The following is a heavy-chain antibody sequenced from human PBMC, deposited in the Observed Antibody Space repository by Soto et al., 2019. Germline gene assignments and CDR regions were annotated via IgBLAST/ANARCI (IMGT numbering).Heavy chain of an antibody. D-gene: IGHD6-13*01. Sequence: PSETLSLTCTVSGGSIRTYYWSWIRQPAGKGLEWIGRIYTSGTANYSPSPKGRVIMAVDTAKNQLSLKVTSVTAADTAVYYCARDFDSSSWYRLDHWGQGTLVTVSS. CDR2: IYTSGTA. CDR1: GGSIRTYY. V-gene: IGHV4-4*07. J-gene: IGHJ4*02. CDR3: ARDFDSSSWYRLDH.